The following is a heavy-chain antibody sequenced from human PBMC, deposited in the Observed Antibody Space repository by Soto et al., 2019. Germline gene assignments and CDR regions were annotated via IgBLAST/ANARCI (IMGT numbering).Heavy chain of an antibody. CDR2: IYYSGST. J-gene: IGHJ6*03. Sequence: SETLSLTCTVSGGSIISYYWSWILQPPWKGLEWIGYIYYSGSTNYNPSLKSRVTISVDTSKNQFSLKLSSVTAADTAVYYCARHRAYCSITSCPVYMDVWGKGTTVTVSS. CDR3: ARHRAYCSITSCPVYMDV. D-gene: IGHD2-2*01. V-gene: IGHV4-59*08. CDR1: GGSIISYY.